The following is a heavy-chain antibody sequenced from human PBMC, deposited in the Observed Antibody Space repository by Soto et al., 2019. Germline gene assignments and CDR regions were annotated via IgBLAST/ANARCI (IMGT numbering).Heavy chain of an antibody. CDR2: IYSGGST. D-gene: IGHD1-26*01. Sequence: GGSLRLSCAASGFTVSSNYMSWVRQAPGKGLEWVSVIYSGGSTYYADSVKGRCTISRDNSKNTLYLQMNSLRAEDTAVYYCAREKVTLLRVDYYYYGMDVWGQGTTVTVSS. V-gene: IGHV3-53*01. CDR3: AREKVTLLRVDYYYYGMDV. J-gene: IGHJ6*02. CDR1: GFTVSSNY.